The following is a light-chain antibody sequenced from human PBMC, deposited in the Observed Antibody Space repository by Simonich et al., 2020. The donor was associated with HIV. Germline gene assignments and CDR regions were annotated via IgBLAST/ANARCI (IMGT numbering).Light chain of an antibody. CDR2: WAS. Sequence: DIVMTQSPDSLAVSLGERATINYKSSQSVLYSSNNKNYLAWYQQKPGQSPKLLIYWASTRESGVPDRCSGSVSGTDFTLTISSLQAEDVAVYYCQQYYSTPITFGQGTRLGIK. CDR1: QSVLYSSNNKNY. J-gene: IGKJ5*01. V-gene: IGKV4-1*01. CDR3: QQYYSTPIT.